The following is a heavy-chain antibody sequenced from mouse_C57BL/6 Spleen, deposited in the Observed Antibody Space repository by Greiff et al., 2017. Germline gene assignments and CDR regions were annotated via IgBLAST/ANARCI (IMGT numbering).Heavy chain of an antibody. D-gene: IGHD1-1*01. CDR3: ARHAPFYYGSSRRYYAMDY. Sequence: VQLQQSGAELVKPGASVKLSCKASGYTFTEYTIHWVKQRSGQGLEWIGWVYPGSGSIKYNEKFKDKATLTADKSSSTVYMELSRLTSEDSAVYFCARHAPFYYGSSRRYYAMDYWGQGTSVTVSS. CDR2: VYPGSGSI. J-gene: IGHJ4*01. CDR1: GYTFTEYT. V-gene: IGHV1-62-2*01.